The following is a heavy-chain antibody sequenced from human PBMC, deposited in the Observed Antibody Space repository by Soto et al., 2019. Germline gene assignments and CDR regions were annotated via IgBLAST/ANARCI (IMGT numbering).Heavy chain of an antibody. CDR2: IIPIFGTA. CDR3: ARGGVGPKRGAFDI. CDR1: GGTFSSYA. V-gene: IGHV1-69*13. J-gene: IGHJ3*02. Sequence: SVKVSCKASGGTFSSYAISWVRQAPGQGLEWMGGIIPIFGTANYAQKFQGRVTITADESTSTAYMELSSLRSEDTAVYYCARGGVGPKRGAFDIWGQGTMVTVSS. D-gene: IGHD1-26*01.